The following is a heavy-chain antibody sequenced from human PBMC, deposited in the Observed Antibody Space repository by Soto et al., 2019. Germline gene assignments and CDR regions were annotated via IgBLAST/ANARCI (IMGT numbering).Heavy chain of an antibody. CDR2: IYYSGST. V-gene: IGHV4-59*01. D-gene: IGHD2-15*01. J-gene: IGHJ6*02. Sequence: PSETLSLTCTVSGGSISSYYWSWIRQPPGKGLERIGYIYYSGSTNYNPSLKSRITISVNTSKNHFSLKLSSLTAATTPVSYCGGLAAARIGGGYYYSCMDVWRQGTTVTVSS. CDR3: GGLAAARIGGGYYYSCMDV. CDR1: GGSISSYY.